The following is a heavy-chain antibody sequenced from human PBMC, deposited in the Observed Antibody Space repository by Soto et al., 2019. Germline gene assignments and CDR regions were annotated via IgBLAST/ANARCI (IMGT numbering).Heavy chain of an antibody. CDR3: ERAPGSSSSFDY. V-gene: IGHV3-33*01. CDR2: IWYDGSNK. Sequence: QPGGSLRLSCAASGFTFSSYGMHWVRQAPGKGLEWVAVIWYDGSNKYYADSVKGRFTISRDNSKNTLYLQMNSLRAEDTAVYYCERAPGSSSSFDYWGQGTLVPVSS. J-gene: IGHJ4*02. D-gene: IGHD6-13*01. CDR1: GFTFSSYG.